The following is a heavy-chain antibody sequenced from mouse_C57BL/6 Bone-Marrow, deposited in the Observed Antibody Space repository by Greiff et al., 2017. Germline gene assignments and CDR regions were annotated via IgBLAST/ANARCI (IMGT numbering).Heavy chain of an antibody. V-gene: IGHV1-81*01. CDR3: ATLREAY. J-gene: IGHJ3*01. D-gene: IGHD1-1*01. CDR1: GYTFTSYG. CDR2: IYPRSGNT. Sequence: QVQLKESGAELARPGASVKLSCKASGYTFTSYGISWVKQRTGQGLEWIGEIYPRSGNTYYNEKFKGKATLPADKSSSTAYMELRSLTSEDSAVYFCATLREAYWGQGTLVTVSA.